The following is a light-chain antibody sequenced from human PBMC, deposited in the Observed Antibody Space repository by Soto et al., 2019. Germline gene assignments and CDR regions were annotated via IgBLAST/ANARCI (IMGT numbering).Light chain of an antibody. CDR1: QSVSSSY. V-gene: IGKV3-20*01. J-gene: IGKJ1*01. Sequence: EFVLTQSPATLSVSPGERATLSCRASQSVSSSYLAWYQQKPGQAPRLLIYGASNRATGIPDRFSGSGSGTDFTLTISRLEPEDFAVYYCQQYGSSGTFGQGTKVDIK. CDR3: QQYGSSGT. CDR2: GAS.